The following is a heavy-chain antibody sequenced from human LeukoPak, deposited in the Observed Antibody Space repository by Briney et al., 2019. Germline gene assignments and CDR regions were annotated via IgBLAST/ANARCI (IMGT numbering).Heavy chain of an antibody. CDR1: GFTFSSYG. V-gene: IGHV3-33*01. CDR2: IWYDGSNK. CDR3: ASELRKTGVGFDY. D-gene: IGHD5-12*01. Sequence: PGGSLRLSCAASGFTFSSYGMHWVRQAPGKGLEWVAVIWYDGSNKYYADSVKGRFTISRDNSKNTLYLQMNSLRDEDTAVYYCASELRKTGVGFDYWGQGTLVTVSS. J-gene: IGHJ4*02.